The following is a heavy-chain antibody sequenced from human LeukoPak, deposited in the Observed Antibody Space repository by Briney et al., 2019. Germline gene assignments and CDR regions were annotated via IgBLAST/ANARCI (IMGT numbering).Heavy chain of an antibody. D-gene: IGHD3-3*01. Sequence: VASVKVSCKASVGTFSNYAISWVRQAPGQGLEWIGGIIPIFGTANYAQQSQRRVTITPDQSVSTAYMELSSLRSEDTAVYSCARELLDGEDYYYYYMDVWGKGTTVTVSS. CDR1: VGTFSNYA. J-gene: IGHJ6*03. CDR2: IIPIFGTA. CDR3: ARELLDGEDYYYYYMDV. V-gene: IGHV1-69*13.